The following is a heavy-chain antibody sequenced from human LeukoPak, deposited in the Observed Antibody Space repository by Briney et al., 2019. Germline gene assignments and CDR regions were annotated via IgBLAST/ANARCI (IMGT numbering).Heavy chain of an antibody. V-gene: IGHV1-2*02. CDR3: ARGGDYCDSSGYRQQFDY. CDR1: GYTFTGYY. D-gene: IGHD3-22*01. CDR2: INPNSGGT. J-gene: IGHJ4*02. Sequence: ASVKVSCKASGYTFTGYYMHWVRQAPGQGLEWMGWINPNSGGTNYAQKFQGRVTMTRDTSISTAYMELSRLRSDDTAVYYCARGGDYCDSSGYRQQFDYWGQGTLVTVSS.